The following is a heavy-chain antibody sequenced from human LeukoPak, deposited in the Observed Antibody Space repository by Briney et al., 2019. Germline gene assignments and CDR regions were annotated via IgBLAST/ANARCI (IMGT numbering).Heavy chain of an antibody. CDR2: IVGSSRNI. D-gene: IGHD1-1*01. J-gene: IGHJ4*02. V-gene: IGHV3-48*04. Sequence: GGSLRLSCTASGFSFSTYSMNWVRQAPGKGLEWVSYIVGSSRNIYYADSVKGRFTISRDNAKNSLYLQMDSLRAEDTAGYHWGTDSPETAAFDYWGQGTLGTVSS. CDR1: GFSFSTYS. CDR3: GTDSPETAAFDY.